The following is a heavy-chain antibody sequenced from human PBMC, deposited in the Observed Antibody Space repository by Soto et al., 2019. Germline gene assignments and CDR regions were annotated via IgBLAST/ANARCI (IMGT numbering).Heavy chain of an antibody. V-gene: IGHV4-59*08. D-gene: IGHD2-15*01. CDR3: ARQCRGVTCHWFVP. CDR2: IYYAGST. CDR1: GGSISPYY. J-gene: IGHJ5*02. Sequence: SETLSLTCTVSGGSISPYYWSWIRQAPGKGLEWIGYIYYAGSTSYNPSLKGRVTISLETSKSQFSLRLSSVTAADTAVYYCARQCRGVTCHWFVPWGQGTLVTVSS.